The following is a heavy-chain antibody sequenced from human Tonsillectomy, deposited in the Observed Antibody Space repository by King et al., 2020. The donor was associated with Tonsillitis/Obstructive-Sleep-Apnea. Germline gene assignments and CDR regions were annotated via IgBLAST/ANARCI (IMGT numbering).Heavy chain of an antibody. Sequence: QLQESGPGLVKPSETLSLTCTVSGGSISSYYWSWIRPPPGKGLEWIGYIYYSGSTNYNPSLKSRVTISVDTSKNQFSLKLSSVTAADTAVYYCARDGGSRSSGGAFDIWGQGTMVTVSS. V-gene: IGHV4-59*01. CDR3: ARDGGSRSSGGAFDI. CDR2: IYYSGST. CDR1: GGSISSYY. D-gene: IGHD6-6*01. J-gene: IGHJ3*02.